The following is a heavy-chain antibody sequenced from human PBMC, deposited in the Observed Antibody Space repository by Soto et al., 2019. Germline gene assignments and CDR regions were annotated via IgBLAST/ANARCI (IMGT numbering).Heavy chain of an antibody. J-gene: IGHJ6*02. Sequence: GGSLRLSCAASGFTFSSYSMNWVRQAPWKGLEWVSYISSSSSTIYYADSVKGRFTISRDNAKNSLYLQMNSLRDEDTAVYYCAREHEIPFGVVIIDPYYYGMDVWAQGTTVTVSS. V-gene: IGHV3-48*02. CDR3: AREHEIPFGVVIIDPYYYGMDV. D-gene: IGHD3-3*01. CDR1: GFTFSSYS. CDR2: ISSSSSTI.